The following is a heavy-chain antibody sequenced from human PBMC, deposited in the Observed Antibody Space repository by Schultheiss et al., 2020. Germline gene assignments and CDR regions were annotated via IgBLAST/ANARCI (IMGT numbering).Heavy chain of an antibody. CDR2: ISWNSGSI. Sequence: SLRLSCAASGFTFSSYAMSWVRQAPGKGLEWVSGISWNSGSIGYADSVKGRFTISRDNAKNSLYLQMNSLRAEDTALYYCARDNPDYYYYAMDVWGQGTTVTVSS. J-gene: IGHJ6*02. CDR1: GFTFSSYA. V-gene: IGHV3-9*01. CDR3: ARDNPDYYYYAMDV.